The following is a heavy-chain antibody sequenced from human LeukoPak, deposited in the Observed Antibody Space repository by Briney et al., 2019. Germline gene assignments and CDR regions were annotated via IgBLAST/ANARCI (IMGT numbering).Heavy chain of an antibody. Sequence: SETLSLTCTVSGGSLRSYYWSWIRQPPGKGLEWIGYIYYSGSTNYNPSLKSRVTISVDTSKNQFSLKLSSVTAADTAVYYCARDPGSGDSSGDFDYWGQGTLVTVSS. CDR3: ARDPGSGDSSGDFDY. V-gene: IGHV4-59*01. CDR1: GGSLRSYY. D-gene: IGHD3-10*01. J-gene: IGHJ4*02. CDR2: IYYSGST.